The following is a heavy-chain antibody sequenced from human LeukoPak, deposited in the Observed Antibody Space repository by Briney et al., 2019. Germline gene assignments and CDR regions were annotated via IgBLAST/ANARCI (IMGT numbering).Heavy chain of an antibody. CDR2: ISTYNGNT. CDR3: ALPAKGAFFYYYMEV. CDR1: AYTSPNYG. Sequence: ASVKVSCKASAYTSPNYGITWVRQAPGRGLEWMGWISTYNGNTQYAQKFQGRLTMTTDTPTKTVYMELRSLRSNDSAVYYCALPAKGAFFYYYMEVWGKGTTVTVSS. D-gene: IGHD2-2*01. J-gene: IGHJ6*03. V-gene: IGHV1-18*01.